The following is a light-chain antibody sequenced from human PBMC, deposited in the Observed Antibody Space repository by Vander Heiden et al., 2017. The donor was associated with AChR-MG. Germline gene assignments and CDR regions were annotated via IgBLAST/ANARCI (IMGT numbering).Light chain of an antibody. CDR1: SSDVDGNNY. CDR3: SSYTSSSTYYV. V-gene: IGLV2-14*03. CDR2: DLS. J-gene: IGLJ1*01. Sequence: QSALTQPGSGSGSPGQSITISCTGTSSDVDGNNYVSSYQQHPGECPKVMIYDLSNRPSVVADRFSGSKSGNTASLTIAVLQAEDEADYYCSSYTSSSTYYVFGTGTKVTVL.